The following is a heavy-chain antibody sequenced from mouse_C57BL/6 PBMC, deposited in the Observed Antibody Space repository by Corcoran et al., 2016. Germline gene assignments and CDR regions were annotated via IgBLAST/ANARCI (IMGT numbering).Heavy chain of an antibody. CDR1: GYTFTDYY. Sequence: QVQLKQSGAELVRPGASVKLSCKASGYTFTDYYIDWVKQRPGQGLEWIARIYPGSGSTNYNEKFKSKATLTVDTSSSTAYMQLSSLTSEDSAVYYCARWAQASDYWGQGTTLTVSS. J-gene: IGHJ2*01. CDR2: IYPGSGST. V-gene: IGHV1-76*01. CDR3: ARWAQASDY. D-gene: IGHD3-2*02.